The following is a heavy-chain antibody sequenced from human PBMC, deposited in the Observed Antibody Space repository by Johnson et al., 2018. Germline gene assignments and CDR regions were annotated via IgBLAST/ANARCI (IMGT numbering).Heavy chain of an antibody. J-gene: IGHJ6*02. CDR1: GFTFSSYW. V-gene: IGHV3-7*04. D-gene: IGHD3-16*01. CDR2: IKQDGSEK. Sequence: VQLVQSGGGLVQPGGSLRLSCADSGFTFSSYWMSWVRQAPGKGLEWVANIKQDGSEKYYVDSMKGRFTISRDNAKNSLYLQMNSLRAEDTAVYYCARVGVGGAADYYYGMDVWGQGTTVTVSS. CDR3: ARVGVGGAADYYYGMDV.